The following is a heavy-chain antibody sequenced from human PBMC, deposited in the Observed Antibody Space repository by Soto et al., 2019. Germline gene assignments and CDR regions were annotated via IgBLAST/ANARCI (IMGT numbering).Heavy chain of an antibody. CDR3: ARGLVPAAINRGPPWWFDP. Sequence: SETLSLTCTVSGGSINSFYWSWIRQTPGKGLEYIGYIYYSGSTTYNPSLKSRVTISVDTSKSQFSLKLSSVTAADTAVYYCARGLVPAAINRGPPWWFDPWGQGTLVTVSS. V-gene: IGHV4-59*01. CDR1: GGSINSFY. CDR2: IYYSGST. J-gene: IGHJ5*02. D-gene: IGHD2-2*02.